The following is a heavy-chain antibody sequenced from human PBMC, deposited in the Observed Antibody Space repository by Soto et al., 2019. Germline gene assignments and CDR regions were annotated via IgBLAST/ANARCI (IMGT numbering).Heavy chain of an antibody. V-gene: IGHV1-69*12. J-gene: IGHJ6*02. CDR3: ARDKDRQHLGGNYYYILDV. Sequence: QVQLEQSGAEVKKPGSSVKVSCKASGGTFSNSAISWVRQAPGQGLEWMRGIMPIFRTPDYAQRFQGRVTITADESTSTAYMELSGLRPDDTAVYYCARDKDRQHLGGNYYYILDVWGQGTTVTVSS. CDR1: GGTFSNSA. CDR2: IMPIFRTP.